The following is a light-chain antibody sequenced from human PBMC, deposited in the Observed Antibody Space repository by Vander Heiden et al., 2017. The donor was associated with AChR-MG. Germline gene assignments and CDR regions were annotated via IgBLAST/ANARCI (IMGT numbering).Light chain of an antibody. Sequence: QSVLSQPPSASGTPGKRVTISCAGSNANSGSNSVYWYRQHPGPAPKLLIYRNNQRPSGVPDRFSGSKSGTSASLAISGLRAEDEADYYCAAWDDSLSGPHVVFGGGTKLTVL. CDR1: NANSGSNS. CDR2: RNN. J-gene: IGLJ2*01. CDR3: AAWDDSLSGPHVV. V-gene: IGLV1-47*01.